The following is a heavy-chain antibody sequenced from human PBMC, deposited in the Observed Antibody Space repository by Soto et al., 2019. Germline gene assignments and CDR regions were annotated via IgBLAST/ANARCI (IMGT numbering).Heavy chain of an antibody. CDR3: AKDLRPSPTRGTFDP. V-gene: IGHV3-23*01. J-gene: IGHJ5*02. CDR2: ISGSGGST. Sequence: EVQLLESGGGLVQPGGSLRLSCTASGFTFSSYAMSWVRQAPGKGLEWVSAISGSGGSTYYADSVKGRFTISRDNSKNTLYLQMNSLRAEDTAVYYCAKDLRPSPTRGTFDPWGQGTLVTVSS. CDR1: GFTFSSYA. D-gene: IGHD3-10*01.